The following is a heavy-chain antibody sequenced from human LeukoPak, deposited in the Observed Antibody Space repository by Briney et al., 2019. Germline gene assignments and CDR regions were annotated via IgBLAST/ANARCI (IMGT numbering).Heavy chain of an antibody. CDR1: GFTFSSYG. CDR3: AKKKNYYFDY. V-gene: IGHV3-30*18. J-gene: IGHJ4*02. CDR2: ISYDGSNK. Sequence: TGGSLRLSCAASGFTFSSYGMHWVRQAPGKGLEWVAVISYDGSNKYYADSVKGRFTISRDNSKNTLYLQMNGLRAEDTAVYYCAKKKNYYFDYWGQGTLVTVSS.